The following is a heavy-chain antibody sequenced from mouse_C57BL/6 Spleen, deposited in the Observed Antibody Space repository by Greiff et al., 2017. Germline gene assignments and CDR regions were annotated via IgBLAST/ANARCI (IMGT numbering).Heavy chain of an antibody. CDR2: IHPNSGST. J-gene: IGHJ1*03. CDR1: GYTFTSYW. CDR3: ARTGDYDYGPELLV. Sequence: VQLQQSGAELVKPGASVKLSCKASGYTFTSYWMHWVKQRPGQGLEWIGMIHPNSGSTNYNEKFKSKATLTVDKSSSTAYMQLSSLTSEDSAVYYCARTGDYDYGPELLVRGTGTTVTVSS. V-gene: IGHV1-64*01. D-gene: IGHD2-4*01.